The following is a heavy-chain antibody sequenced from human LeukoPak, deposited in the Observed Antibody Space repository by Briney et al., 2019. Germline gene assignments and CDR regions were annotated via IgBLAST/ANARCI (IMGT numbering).Heavy chain of an antibody. J-gene: IGHJ6*02. Sequence: GGSLRLSCAASGFTFSSYAMSWVRQAPGKGLEWVSYISSSGSTIYYADSVKGRFTISRDNAKNSLYLQMNSLRAEDTAVYYCARDKYSSSSVGTIYYYYGMDVWGQGTTVTVSS. CDR2: ISSSGSTI. CDR3: ARDKYSSSSVGTIYYYYGMDV. CDR1: GFTFSSYA. V-gene: IGHV3-48*04. D-gene: IGHD6-6*01.